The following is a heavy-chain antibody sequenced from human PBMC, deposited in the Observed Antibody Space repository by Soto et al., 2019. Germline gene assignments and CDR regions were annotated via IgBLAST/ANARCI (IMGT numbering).Heavy chain of an antibody. Sequence: QIHLVQSGAEVKKPGASVKVSCKGSGYGFTTYGITWVRQAPGQGLEWMAWISAHNGNTNYAPKLQRRVTVTRDTSTSTAYMELRSLRSDDTAVYYCARGRHGDYWGQGALVTVSS. CDR1: GYGFTTYG. J-gene: IGHJ4*02. V-gene: IGHV1-18*01. CDR3: ARGRHGDY. CDR2: ISAHNGNT.